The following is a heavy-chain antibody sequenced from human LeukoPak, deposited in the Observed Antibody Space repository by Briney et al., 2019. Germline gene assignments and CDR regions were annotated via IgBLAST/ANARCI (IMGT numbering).Heavy chain of an antibody. CDR2: TYFRSKWYN. CDR3: AAGYYDWFDP. Sequence: SQTLPLTCAISGDSVSSISVAWNWIRQSPSRGLEWLGRTYFRSKWYNDYAISVRSRITINPDTSKNQFSLQLNSVTPEDTAVYYCAAGYYDWFDPWGQGTLVTVSS. D-gene: IGHD3-3*01. J-gene: IGHJ5*02. V-gene: IGHV6-1*01. CDR1: GDSVSSISVA.